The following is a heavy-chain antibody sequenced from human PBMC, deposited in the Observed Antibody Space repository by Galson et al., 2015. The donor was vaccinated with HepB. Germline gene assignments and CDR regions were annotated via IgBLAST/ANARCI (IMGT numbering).Heavy chain of an antibody. J-gene: IGHJ4*02. D-gene: IGHD3-10*01. CDR3: AKVSGWFGELFYFDY. CDR2: ISGSGGST. V-gene: IGHV3-23*01. CDR1: GFTFSSYA. Sequence: SLRLSCAASGFTFSSYAMSWVRQAPGKGLEWVSAISGSGGSTYYADSVKGRFTISRDNSKNTLYLQMNSLRAEDTAVYYCAKVSGWFGELFYFDYWGQGTLVTVSS.